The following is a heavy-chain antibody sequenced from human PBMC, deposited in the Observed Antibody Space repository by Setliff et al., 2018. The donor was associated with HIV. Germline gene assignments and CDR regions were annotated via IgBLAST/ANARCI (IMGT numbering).Heavy chain of an antibody. CDR3: LRRATAAEVFDY. D-gene: IGHD6-13*01. J-gene: IGHJ4*02. Sequence: ASVKVSCKISGYTLTELSIHWVRQAPGKGLEWMANFDPEDGETFYAQKFQGRLTMTEDTSTDTAYMELSSLRSEDTAIYYCLRRATAAEVFDYWGQGTLVTVSS. CDR1: GYTLTELS. CDR2: FDPEDGET. V-gene: IGHV1-24*01.